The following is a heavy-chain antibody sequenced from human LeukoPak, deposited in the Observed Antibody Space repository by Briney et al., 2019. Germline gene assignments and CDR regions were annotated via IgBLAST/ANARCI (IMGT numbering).Heavy chain of an antibody. Sequence: GGSLRLSCAASGFPFSTYLMTWVRQAPGKGLEWVANIYQDGTEKYYVASVKGRFSISRDNAKNSLYLQMNSLRVEDTAVYYCAKETVEAARLIDYWGQGTLVTVSS. D-gene: IGHD1-26*01. CDR3: AKETVEAARLIDY. V-gene: IGHV3-7*03. CDR1: GFPFSTYL. CDR2: IYQDGTEK. J-gene: IGHJ4*02.